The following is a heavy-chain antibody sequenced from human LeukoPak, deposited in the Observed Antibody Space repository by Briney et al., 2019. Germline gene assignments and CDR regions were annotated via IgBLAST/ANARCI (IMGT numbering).Heavy chain of an antibody. CDR3: AKDAPRDYYDSSGYRPFDY. V-gene: IGHV3-23*01. J-gene: IGHJ4*02. Sequence: GESLKISCAASGFTFSSYAMSWVSQAPGKGLEWVSAISGSGGSTYYADSVKGRFTISRDNSKNTLYLQMNSLRAEDTAVYYCAKDAPRDYYDSSGYRPFDYWGQGTLVTVSS. D-gene: IGHD3-22*01. CDR2: ISGSGGST. CDR1: GFTFSSYA.